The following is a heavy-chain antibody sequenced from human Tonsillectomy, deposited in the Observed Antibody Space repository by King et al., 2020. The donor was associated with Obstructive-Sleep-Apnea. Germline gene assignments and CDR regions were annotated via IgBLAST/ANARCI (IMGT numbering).Heavy chain of an antibody. CDR2: ITSDSYTL. CDR3: ARLVDDYGDYINWYFDL. Sequence: VQLVESGGGLVQPGGSLRLSFAASGFTVGSYSVNLVRQGPGKGLEWGSHITSDSYTLFYADSVKGRLTISRDNAKNSLYLQINSLRGEDTAVYYCARLVDDYGDYINWYFDLWSRGTLVTVSS. V-gene: IGHV3-48*01. CDR1: GFTVGSYS. J-gene: IGHJ2*01. D-gene: IGHD4-17*01.